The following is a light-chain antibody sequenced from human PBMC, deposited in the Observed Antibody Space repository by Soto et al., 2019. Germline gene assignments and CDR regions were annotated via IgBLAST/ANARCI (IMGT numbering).Light chain of an antibody. CDR3: QQLNRYPLT. V-gene: IGKV1-9*01. J-gene: IGKJ3*01. CDR1: QAISSH. Sequence: DIQLTQSPSFLSASVGGRVTITCRASQAISSHLAWYQQKPRKAPNLLIYGASTLQSGVPSRFSGSGSGTQFTLTISSLQPEDFATYYCQQLNRYPLTFGPGTKVDIK. CDR2: GAS.